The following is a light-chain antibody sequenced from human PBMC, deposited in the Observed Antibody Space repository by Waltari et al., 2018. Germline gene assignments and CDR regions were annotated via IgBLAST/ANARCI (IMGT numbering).Light chain of an antibody. J-gene: IGKJ1*01. V-gene: IGKV3-20*01. CDR2: GAS. CDR3: QNHERLPAV. CDR1: QSIGRY. Sequence: EIVLTQSPGTLSLSPGERATLSCRASQSIGRYLAWYQQKPGQAPRPPIYGASSRAAGIPDRFSGSGSGTDFSLTISRLEPEDFAVYYCQNHERLPAVFGQGTKVEIK.